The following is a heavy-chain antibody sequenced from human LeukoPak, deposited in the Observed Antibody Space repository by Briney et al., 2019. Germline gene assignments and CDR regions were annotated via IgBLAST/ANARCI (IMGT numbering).Heavy chain of an antibody. Sequence: SETLSLTCAVYGGSFSGYYWGWIRQPPGKGLEWIGEINHSGSTNYNPSLKSRVTISVDTSKNQFSLKLSSVTAADTAVYYCARIRLYGSRSYMNDYWGQGTLVTVSS. V-gene: IGHV4-34*01. CDR3: ARIRLYGSRSYMNDY. CDR1: GGSFSGYY. CDR2: INHSGST. D-gene: IGHD3-10*01. J-gene: IGHJ4*02.